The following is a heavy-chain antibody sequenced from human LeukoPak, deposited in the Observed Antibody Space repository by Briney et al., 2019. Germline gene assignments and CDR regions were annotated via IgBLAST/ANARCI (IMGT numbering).Heavy chain of an antibody. CDR2: ISTSGTI. Sequence: PGGSLRLSCAASGFTFSDYEMNWVRQAPGMGPEWVSYISTSGTIHYTDSVKGRFTISRDNTKSSLYLQMNSLRAEDTAVYYCARTDGYPWFDQWGQGTLVTVSS. D-gene: IGHD5-24*01. V-gene: IGHV3-48*03. J-gene: IGHJ5*02. CDR3: ARTDGYPWFDQ. CDR1: GFTFSDYE.